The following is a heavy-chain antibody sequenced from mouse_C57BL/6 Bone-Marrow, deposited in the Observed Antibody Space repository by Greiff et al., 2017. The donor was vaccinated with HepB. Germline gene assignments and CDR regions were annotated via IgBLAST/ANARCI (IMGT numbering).Heavy chain of an antibody. V-gene: IGHV5-6*02. Sequence: DVKLVESGGDLVKPGGSLKLSCAASGFTFSSYGMSWVRQTPDKRLEWVATISSGGSYTYYPDSVKGRVTISRDNAKTTLYLQMRSLKSEDTAMYYCARRRFLYGNYYFDYWGQGTTLTVSS. D-gene: IGHD2-1*01. CDR1: GFTFSSYG. CDR2: ISSGGSYT. CDR3: ARRRFLYGNYYFDY. J-gene: IGHJ2*01.